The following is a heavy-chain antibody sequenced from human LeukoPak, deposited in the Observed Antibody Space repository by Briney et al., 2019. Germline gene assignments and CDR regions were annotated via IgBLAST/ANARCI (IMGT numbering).Heavy chain of an antibody. D-gene: IGHD3-10*01. J-gene: IGHJ5*02. CDR3: ARGGITMVRPNWFDP. V-gene: IGHV4-61*08. CDR2: INHSGST. CDR1: GGSVSSGGYY. Sequence: PSETLSLTCTVSGGSVSSGGYYWSWIRQPPGKGLEWIGEINHSGSTNYNPSLKSRVTISVDTSKNQFSLKLSSVTAADTAVYYCARGGITMVRPNWFDPWGQGTLVTVSS.